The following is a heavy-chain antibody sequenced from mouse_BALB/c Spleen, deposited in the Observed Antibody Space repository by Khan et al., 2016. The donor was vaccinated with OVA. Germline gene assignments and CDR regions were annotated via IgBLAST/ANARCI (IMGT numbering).Heavy chain of an antibody. V-gene: IGHV1S81*02. CDR2: TNPTNGRT. J-gene: IGHJ2*01. CDR3: AEINEIVATYFDY. D-gene: IGHD1-1*01. CDR1: GYTFTSYW. Sequence: VQLQQSGAELVKAGASVKMSCKASGYTFTSYWMHWVKQRLGQGLEWFAETNPTNGRTYYNEKFKSKATLTVDKSSSTAYMLLSSPTFEDSAVYDGAEINEIVATYFDYWGQGTTLTVSS.